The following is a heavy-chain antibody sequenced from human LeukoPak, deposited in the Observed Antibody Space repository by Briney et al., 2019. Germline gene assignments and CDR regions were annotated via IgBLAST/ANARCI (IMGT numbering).Heavy chain of an antibody. J-gene: IGHJ6*03. CDR2: IYYSGST. V-gene: IGHV4-39*01. CDR1: GGSISSSSYY. Sequence: KSSETLSLTCTVSGGSISSSSYYWGWIRQPPGKGLEWIGCIYYSGSTYYNPSLKSRVTISVDTSKNQFSLKMSSVTAADTAVYYCARHNHLSPYCGGDCYSGFSDYYYMDVWGKGTTVTISS. D-gene: IGHD2-21*02. CDR3: ARHNHLSPYCGGDCYSGFSDYYYMDV.